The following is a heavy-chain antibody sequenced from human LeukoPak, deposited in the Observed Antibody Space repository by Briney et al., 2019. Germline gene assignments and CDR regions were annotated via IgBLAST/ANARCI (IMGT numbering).Heavy chain of an antibody. V-gene: IGHV1-69*05. CDR3: ARGGVYGSGPFDY. CDR2: IIPIFGTA. Sequence: SVKVSCKASGGTFSSYAISWVRQAPGQGLEWMGRIIPIFGTANYAQKFQGRVTNTTDESTSTAYMELSSLRSEDTAVYYCARGGVYGSGPFDYWGQGTLVTVSS. D-gene: IGHD3-10*01. CDR1: GGTFSSYA. J-gene: IGHJ4*02.